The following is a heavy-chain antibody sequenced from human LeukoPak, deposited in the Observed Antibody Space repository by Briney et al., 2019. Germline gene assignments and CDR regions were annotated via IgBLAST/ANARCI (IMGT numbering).Heavy chain of an antibody. CDR2: ISYSGNT. Sequence: SETLSLTCSVSGGSISSYSWSWIRQPSGKGLEWIGYISYSGNTNYNPSLTSRVTISVDTSKNQFSLKMSSVTAADTAVYYCARRGSYCSGGSCELDYWGQGTLVTVSS. J-gene: IGHJ4*02. V-gene: IGHV4-59*08. CDR1: GGSISSYS. D-gene: IGHD2-15*01. CDR3: ARRGSYCSGGSCELDY.